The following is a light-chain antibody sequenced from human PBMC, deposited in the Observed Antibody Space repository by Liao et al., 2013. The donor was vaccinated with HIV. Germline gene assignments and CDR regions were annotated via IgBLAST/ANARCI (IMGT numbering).Light chain of an antibody. V-gene: IGLV3-21*01. Sequence: SYKLTQSPSVSVAPGQTARITCGGRDIGSISVHWYQHKSGQAPVLVISYDSERPSGIPERFSGSNSGNTATLTISGTQAMDEADYYCQAWDSSTVVFGTGTKVSVL. J-gene: IGLJ1*01. CDR1: DIGSIS. CDR3: QAWDSSTVV. CDR2: YDS.